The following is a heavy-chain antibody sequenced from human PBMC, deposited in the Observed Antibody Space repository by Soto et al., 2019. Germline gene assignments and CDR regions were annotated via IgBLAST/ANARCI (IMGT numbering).Heavy chain of an antibody. Sequence: QLHLQESGPGLVKPSETLSLTCTVSGGSISGSNHYWGWIRQPPGKGLEWIGSLYSSGSTYYNPSRESRVTISVATSRSQFSLKMSSVAAADTALYYCARTGGPGIGARPNPWGQGTLVTVSS. J-gene: IGHJ5*02. CDR3: ARTGGPGIGARPNP. CDR1: GGSISGSNHY. V-gene: IGHV4-39*01. D-gene: IGHD6-6*01. CDR2: LYSSGST.